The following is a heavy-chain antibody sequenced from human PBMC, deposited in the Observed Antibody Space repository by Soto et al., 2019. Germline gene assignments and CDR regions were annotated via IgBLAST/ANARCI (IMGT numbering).Heavy chain of an antibody. CDR3: ARFKGCSGGSCYPYFDY. Sequence: QVQLVESGGGVVQPGRSLRLSCAASGFTFNSYAMHWVRQAPGKVLEWVAVISYDGSNKYYADSVKGRFTISRDNSKNTVYLQMNSLRAEDTAVYYCARFKGCSGGSCYPYFDYWGQGTLVTVSS. CDR2: ISYDGSNK. D-gene: IGHD2-15*01. V-gene: IGHV3-30-3*01. CDR1: GFTFNSYA. J-gene: IGHJ4*02.